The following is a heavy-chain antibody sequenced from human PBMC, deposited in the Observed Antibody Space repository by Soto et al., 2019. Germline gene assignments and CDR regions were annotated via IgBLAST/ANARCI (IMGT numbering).Heavy chain of an antibody. CDR2: IYTGDSDT. D-gene: IGHD6-19*01. J-gene: IGHJ3*02. V-gene: IGHV5-51*01. CDR3: ARLGIAVAASYDAFDI. Sequence: EVQLVQSGAEVKKPGESLKISCKNSGYSFMNTWIGWVRQMPGNGLEWMGIIYTGDSDTRYSPSFQGLVTISVDKSINTAYLQWSSLKASDTAMYYCARLGIAVAASYDAFDIWGQGTMVTVSS. CDR1: GYSFMNTW.